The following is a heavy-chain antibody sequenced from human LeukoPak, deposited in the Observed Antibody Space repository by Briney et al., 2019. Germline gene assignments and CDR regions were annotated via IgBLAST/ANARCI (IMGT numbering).Heavy chain of an antibody. CDR1: VGSISSCTYY. CDR3: ASGTSTYYELYF. V-gene: IGHV4-39*01. J-gene: IGHJ4*02. D-gene: IGHD3-3*01. Sequence: PSETLSLTCTVSVGSISSCTYYWGWIRQPPGKGREWIESFFYSGSIYYNPSLTGRLTMSVDTSNSQFSLKLMSVTAADTAVYYCASGTSTYYELYFWGQGTLVTVSS. CDR2: FFYSGSI.